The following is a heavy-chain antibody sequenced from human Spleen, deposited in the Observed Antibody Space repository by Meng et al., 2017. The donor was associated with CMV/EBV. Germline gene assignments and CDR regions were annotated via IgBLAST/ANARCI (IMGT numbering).Heavy chain of an antibody. V-gene: IGHV6-1*01. CDR1: GDSLSSNSAA. D-gene: IGHD1-26*01. CDR2: TYYRSKWYN. CDR3: AKDVVGRGFLYSYAMDV. J-gene: IGHJ6*02. Sequence: SETLSLTCAISGDSLSSNSAAWNWIRQSPSGGLEWLGRTYYRSKWYNDYAVSVKSRITINPDTSKNQFSLQLNSVTPEDTAVYYCAKDVVGRGFLYSYAMDVWGQGTTVTVSS.